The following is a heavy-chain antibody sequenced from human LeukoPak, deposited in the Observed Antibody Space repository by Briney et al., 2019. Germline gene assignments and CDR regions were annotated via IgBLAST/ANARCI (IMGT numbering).Heavy chain of an antibody. CDR1: GGSISSSSYY. V-gene: IGHV4-39*07. J-gene: IGHJ3*02. CDR2: IYYSGGT. CDR3: ARDLWSDAFDI. Sequence: SETLSLTCTVSGGSISSSSYYWGWIRQPPGKGLEWIGSIYYSGGTYYNPSLKSRVTISVDTSKNQFSLKLSSVTAADTAVYYCARDLWSDAFDIWGQGTMVTVSS. D-gene: IGHD3-10*01.